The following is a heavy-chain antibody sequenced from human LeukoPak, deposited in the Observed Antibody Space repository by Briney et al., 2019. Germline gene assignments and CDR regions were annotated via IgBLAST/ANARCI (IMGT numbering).Heavy chain of an antibody. D-gene: IGHD6-19*01. CDR2: ISSSSSYI. V-gene: IGHV3-21*01. CDR3: ARSGYSSGWYSEGIGY. J-gene: IGHJ4*02. CDR1: GFTFSSYW. Sequence: GGSLRLSCAASGFTFSSYWMHWVRQAPGKGLVWVSSISSSSSYIYYADSVKGRFTISRDNAKNSLYLQMNSLRAEDTAVYYCARSGYSSGWYSEGIGYWGQGTLVTVSS.